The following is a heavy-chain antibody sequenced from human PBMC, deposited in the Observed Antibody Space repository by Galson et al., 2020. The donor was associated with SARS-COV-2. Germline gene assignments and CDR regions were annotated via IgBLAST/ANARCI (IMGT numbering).Heavy chain of an antibody. CDR3: AGAEGVGATTSFIDY. CDR1: GYSLSSGYY. J-gene: IGHJ4*02. Sequence: SQTLSLTCAVSGYSLSSGYYWGWIRKPPGKGLEWIGTMPPSGRTYYNPSLKSRVTISLDTSKNQFSLNLRSVTAADTAVYYCAGAEGVGATTSFIDYWGQGTLVTVSS. V-gene: IGHV4-38-2*01. D-gene: IGHD1-26*01. CDR2: MPPSGRT.